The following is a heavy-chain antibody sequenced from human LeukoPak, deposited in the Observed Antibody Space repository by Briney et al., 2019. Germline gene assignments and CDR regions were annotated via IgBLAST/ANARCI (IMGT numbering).Heavy chain of an antibody. CDR2: IYPGDSDT. CDR1: GYSFTSYW. V-gene: IGHV5-51*01. J-gene: IGHJ3*02. Sequence: GESLKISCKGSGYSFTSYWIGWVRQMPGKGLEWMGIIYPGDSDTRYSPSFLGQVTISADKSISTAYLQWSSLKASDTAMYYCARRGGYCSSTSCYAADAFDIWGQGTMVTVSS. D-gene: IGHD2-2*01. CDR3: ARRGGYCSSTSCYAADAFDI.